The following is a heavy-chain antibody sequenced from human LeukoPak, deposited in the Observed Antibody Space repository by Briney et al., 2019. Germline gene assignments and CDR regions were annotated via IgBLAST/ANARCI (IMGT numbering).Heavy chain of an antibody. CDR1: GGSISSYY. J-gene: IGHJ5*02. Sequence: SETLSLTCTVSGGSISSYYWSWIRQPPGKGLEWIGYIYYSGSTNYNPSPKSRVTILVDTSKNQFSLKLSSVTAADTAVYYCARLRQYYYYDSSGYSSNWFDPWGQGTLVTVSS. V-gene: IGHV4-59*08. CDR3: ARLRQYYYYDSSGYSSNWFDP. D-gene: IGHD3-22*01. CDR2: IYYSGST.